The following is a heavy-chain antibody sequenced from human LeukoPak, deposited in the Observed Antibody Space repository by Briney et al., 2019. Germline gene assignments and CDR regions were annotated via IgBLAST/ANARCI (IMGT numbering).Heavy chain of an antibody. V-gene: IGHV1-18*01. Sequence: ASVKVSCKASGGTFSSYAISWVRQAPGQGLEWMGWISAYNGNTNYAQKLQGRVTMTTDTSTSTAYMELRSLRSDDTAVYYCARRVQSSYDFWSGSGGWFDPWGQGTLVTVSS. CDR2: ISAYNGNT. CDR1: GGTFSSYA. CDR3: ARRVQSSYDFWSGSGGWFDP. D-gene: IGHD3-3*01. J-gene: IGHJ5*02.